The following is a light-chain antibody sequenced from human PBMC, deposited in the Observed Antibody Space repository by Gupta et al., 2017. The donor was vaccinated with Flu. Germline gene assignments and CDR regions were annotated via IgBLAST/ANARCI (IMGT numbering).Light chain of an antibody. V-gene: IGKV4-1*01. CDR2: WAS. CDR3: QQYDSTPIT. Sequence: SLGERATINCKSSQTSLYSSNNKNYLAWYQQKPGQPPKLLIYWASTRESGVPDRFSGSGSGTDFTLTISSLQAEDVAVYYCQQYDSTPITFGQGTRLEIK. CDR1: QTSLYSSNNKNY. J-gene: IGKJ5*01.